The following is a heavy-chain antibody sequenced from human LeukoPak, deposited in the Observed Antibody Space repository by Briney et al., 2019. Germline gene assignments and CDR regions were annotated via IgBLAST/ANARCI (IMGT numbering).Heavy chain of an antibody. J-gene: IGHJ4*02. CDR2: IYYSGST. V-gene: IGHV4-39*01. CDR3: ARPHPPFIVVVPAAILD. Sequence: SETLSLTCTVSGGSISSSSYYRGWIRQPPGKGLEWIGSIYYSGSTYYNPSLKSRVTISVDTSKNQFSLKLSSVTAADTAVYYCARPHPPFIVVVPAAILDWGQGTLVTVSS. D-gene: IGHD2-2*02. CDR1: GGSISSSSYY.